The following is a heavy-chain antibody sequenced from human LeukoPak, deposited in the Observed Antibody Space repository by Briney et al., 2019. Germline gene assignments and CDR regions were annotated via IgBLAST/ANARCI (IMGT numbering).Heavy chain of an antibody. V-gene: IGHV1-2*02. CDR2: INPNSGGT. J-gene: IGHJ6*02. Sequence: ASVKVSCKASGYTFTGYYMHWVRQAPGQGLEGMGWINPNSGGTNYAQKFQGRVTMTRDTSISTAYMELSRLRSDDTAVYYCASVDTAMVPPGGVFRYYYYGMDVWGQGTTVTVSS. CDR1: GYTFTGYY. CDR3: ASVDTAMVPPGGVFRYYYYGMDV. D-gene: IGHD5-18*01.